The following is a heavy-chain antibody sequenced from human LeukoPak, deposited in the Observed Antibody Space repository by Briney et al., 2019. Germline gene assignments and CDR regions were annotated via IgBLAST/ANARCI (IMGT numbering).Heavy chain of an antibody. CDR1: GASISSSSNY. CDR3: AFICTSGSCYSVDY. Sequence: SETLSLTCSVSGASISSSSNYWGWIRQPPGKGPEWIGSIYYSGSTYYNPSLRSRVTISVDTSKNQFSLKLTSVTAADTAVYYCAFICTSGSCYSVDYWGQGTLVTVSS. CDR2: IYYSGST. V-gene: IGHV4-39*01. J-gene: IGHJ4*02. D-gene: IGHD2-15*01.